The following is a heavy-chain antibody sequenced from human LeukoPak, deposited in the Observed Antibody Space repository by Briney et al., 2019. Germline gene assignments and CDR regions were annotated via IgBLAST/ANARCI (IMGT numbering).Heavy chain of an antibody. J-gene: IGHJ4*02. D-gene: IGHD6-13*01. CDR3: ARSTSIAAAGLFDY. V-gene: IGHV5-51*01. Sequence: GESLQISCKGFGYSFTSYWIGWVGQMPGKGLEWMGIIYPGDSDTRYSPSFQGQVTISANKSISTAYLQWSSLKASDTAMYYCARSTSIAAAGLFDYWGQGTLVTVSS. CDR1: GYSFTSYW. CDR2: IYPGDSDT.